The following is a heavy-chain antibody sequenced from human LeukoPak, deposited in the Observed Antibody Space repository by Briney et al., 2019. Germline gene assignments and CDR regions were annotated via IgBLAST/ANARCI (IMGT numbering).Heavy chain of an antibody. CDR1: SDSISNYF. J-gene: IGHJ3*01. V-gene: IGHV4-4*07. Sequence: SETLPLTCTFSSDSISNYFWSWIRQPAGKGLEWIGRISASGSSNYNPSLKSRVTMSLDTSKNQFSLKLTSVTAADTAVYYCARLRVPAARGAFDCWGQGTMVTVAS. CDR2: ISASGSS. CDR3: ARLRVPAARGAFDC. D-gene: IGHD6-6*01.